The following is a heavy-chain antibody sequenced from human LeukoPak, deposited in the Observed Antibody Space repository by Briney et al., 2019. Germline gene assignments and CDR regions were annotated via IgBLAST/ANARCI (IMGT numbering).Heavy chain of an antibody. J-gene: IGHJ3*02. V-gene: IGHV4-59*01. Sequence: SETLSLTCTVSSGSISSYYWSWIRQRQGKGLVGIGYMYYRGNTHYNPSHKSRVTMSVDTSKKQFSLRLTSVTAADTAVYYCARSRDVYDGHALDIWGQGTMVTVSS. CDR3: ARSRDVYDGHALDI. D-gene: IGHD5-24*01. CDR2: MYYRGNT. CDR1: SGSISSYY.